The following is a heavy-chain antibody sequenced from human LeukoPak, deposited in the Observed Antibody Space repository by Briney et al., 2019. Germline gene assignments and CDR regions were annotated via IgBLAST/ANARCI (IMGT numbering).Heavy chain of an antibody. Sequence: PSETLSLTCTVSGGSISSYYWSWLRQPPGKGLEWIGYIYYSGSTNYNPSLKSRVTISVDTSKNQFSLKLSSVTAADTAVYYCARHDDRIDAFDIWGQGTMVTVSS. CDR3: ARHDDRIDAFDI. CDR1: GGSISSYY. CDR2: IYYSGST. J-gene: IGHJ3*02. V-gene: IGHV4-59*08. D-gene: IGHD3-9*01.